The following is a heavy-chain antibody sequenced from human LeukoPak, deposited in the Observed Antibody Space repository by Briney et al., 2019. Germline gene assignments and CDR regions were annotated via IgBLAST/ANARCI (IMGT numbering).Heavy chain of an antibody. D-gene: IGHD6-13*01. CDR1: GFTVSSNY. Sequence: PGGSLRLSCAVSGFTVSSNYMSWVRQAPGKGLEWVSVIYSGSNTYYADSVKGRFTISRDNSKNTLYLQMNSLRAEDTAVYYCAREPLHSSSRGCFDYWGQGTLVTVSS. V-gene: IGHV3-66*01. CDR3: AREPLHSSSRGCFDY. CDR2: IYSGSNT. J-gene: IGHJ4*02.